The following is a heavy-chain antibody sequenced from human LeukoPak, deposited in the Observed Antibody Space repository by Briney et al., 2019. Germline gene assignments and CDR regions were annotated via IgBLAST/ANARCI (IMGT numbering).Heavy chain of an antibody. V-gene: IGHV3-23*01. CDR1: RFTFSNYS. CDR3: AKSIGSECYSGIDL. CDR2: INTSGETT. Sequence: GGSLRLSCAASRFTFSNYSMNWVRQAPGKGLEWVSCINTSGETTFYGSPVKGRFTMSRDNSKKTVFLQMHSLGADDTGQYYCAKSIGSECYSGIDLWGEGTVVSVSS. D-gene: IGHD2-15*01. J-gene: IGHJ4*02.